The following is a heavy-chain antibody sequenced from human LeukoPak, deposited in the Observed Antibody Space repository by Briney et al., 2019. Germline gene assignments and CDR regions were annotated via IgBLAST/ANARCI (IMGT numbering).Heavy chain of an antibody. D-gene: IGHD3-3*01. Sequence: SETLSLTCTVSGDSFSSSSYYWGWIRQPPGKGLEWIGSIYYTGSTYYNPSLKSRVTVSKDTSKNQFSLKLSSVTAADTAVYYCARGFWSGYYSGTLVNPYYYYYYMDVWGKGTTVTVSS. J-gene: IGHJ6*03. CDR2: IYYTGST. V-gene: IGHV4-39*01. CDR1: GDSFSSSSYY. CDR3: ARGFWSGYYSGTLVNPYYYYYYMDV.